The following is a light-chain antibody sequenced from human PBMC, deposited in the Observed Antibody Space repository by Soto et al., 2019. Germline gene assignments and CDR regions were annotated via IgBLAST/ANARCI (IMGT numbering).Light chain of an antibody. CDR1: SSNIGNNY. V-gene: IGLV1-51*01. J-gene: IGLJ2*01. Sequence: HSVLTQPPSVSAAPGQKVTISCSGSSSNIGNNYVSWYQQLPGTAPKLLIYDNDKRPSGNPDRFSGSKSGTSATLGITGLQTGDEADYYCGTWDSSLSAVVFGGGTKVTVL. CDR3: GTWDSSLSAVV. CDR2: DND.